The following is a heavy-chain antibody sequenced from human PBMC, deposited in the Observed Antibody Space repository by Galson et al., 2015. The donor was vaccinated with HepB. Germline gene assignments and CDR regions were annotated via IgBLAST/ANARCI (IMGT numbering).Heavy chain of an antibody. CDR1: GFTFSSYW. Sequence: SLRLSCAASGFTFSSYWMSWVRQAPGKGLEWVANIKQDGSEKYYVDSVKGRFTISRDNAKNSLYLQMNSLRAEDTAVYYCAREGGYSSSWYVWSGPGYFQHWGQGTLVTVSS. J-gene: IGHJ1*01. CDR2: IKQDGSEK. V-gene: IGHV3-7*01. D-gene: IGHD6-13*01. CDR3: AREGGYSSSWYVWSGPGYFQH.